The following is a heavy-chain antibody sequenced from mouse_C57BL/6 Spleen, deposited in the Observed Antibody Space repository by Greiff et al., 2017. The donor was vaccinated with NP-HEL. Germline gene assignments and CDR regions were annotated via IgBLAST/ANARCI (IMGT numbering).Heavy chain of an antibody. CDR2: INPYNGDT. CDR1: GYSFTGYF. V-gene: IGHV1-20*01. CDR3: ARWGFATGFDY. Sequence: VQLQHSGPALVQPGDSVKISCKASGYSFTGYFMNWVMQSHGKSLEWIGRINPYNGDTFYNQPFKGKATLTVDKSSSTAHMEHRSLTSYCSAVYYCARWGFATGFDYWGQGTTLTVSS. J-gene: IGHJ2*01.